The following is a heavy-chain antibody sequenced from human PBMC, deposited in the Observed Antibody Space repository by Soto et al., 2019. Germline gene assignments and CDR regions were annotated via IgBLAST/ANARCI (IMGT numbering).Heavy chain of an antibody. CDR2: IYPGDSDT. Sequence: GESLKISCKGSGYSFTSYWIGWVRQMPVKGLEWMGIIYPGDSDTRYSPSFQGQVTISADKSISTAYLQWSSLKASDTAMYYCARRRKFSDYYYGMDVWGQGTTVTVSS. CDR3: ARRRKFSDYYYGMDV. CDR1: GYSFTSYW. D-gene: IGHD3-10*01. V-gene: IGHV5-51*01. J-gene: IGHJ6*02.